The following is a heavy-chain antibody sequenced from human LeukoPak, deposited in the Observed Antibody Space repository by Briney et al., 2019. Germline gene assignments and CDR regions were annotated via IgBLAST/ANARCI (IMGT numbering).Heavy chain of an antibody. CDR3: ARDLTTVPYYYYGMDV. D-gene: IGHD4-4*01. V-gene: IGHV4-31*03. Sequence: SETLSLTCTVSGGSISSGGYYWSWIRQHPGKGLEWIGYIYYSGSTYYNPSLKSRVTISVDTSKNQFSLKLSSVTAADTAVYYCARDLTTVPYYYYGMDVWGQGTTVTVSS. J-gene: IGHJ6*02. CDR2: IYYSGST. CDR1: GGSISSGGYY.